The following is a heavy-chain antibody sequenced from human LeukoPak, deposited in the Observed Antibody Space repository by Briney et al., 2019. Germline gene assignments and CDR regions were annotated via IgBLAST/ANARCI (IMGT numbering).Heavy chain of an antibody. D-gene: IGHD6-13*01. V-gene: IGHV3-7*01. CDR2: IHQHGSEK. J-gene: IGHJ4*02. CDR1: GFTFSNYW. CDR3: ARDRVWTVLY. Sequence: GGSLRLSCAASGFTFSNYWMSWVRQAPGKGLEWVANIHQHGSEKYYVDSVKGRFTISRDNDKDLVYLQMNSLRAEDTAVYYCARDRVWTVLYWGQGTLVSVSS.